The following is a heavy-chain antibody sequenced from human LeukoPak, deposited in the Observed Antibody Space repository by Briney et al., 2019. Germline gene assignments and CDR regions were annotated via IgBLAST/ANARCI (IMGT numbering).Heavy chain of an antibody. Sequence: GGSLRLSCTASGFTFGDYAVSWFRQAPGKGLEWVGFIRSKAYGWTTEYAASVKGRFTISRDDSKSIAYLQMNSLKTEDTAVYYCTRQGLAYYYDSTGYYPPGYWGQGTLVTVSS. D-gene: IGHD3-22*01. J-gene: IGHJ4*02. CDR1: GFTFGDYA. CDR3: TRQGLAYYYDSTGYYPPGY. V-gene: IGHV3-49*03. CDR2: IRSKAYGWTT.